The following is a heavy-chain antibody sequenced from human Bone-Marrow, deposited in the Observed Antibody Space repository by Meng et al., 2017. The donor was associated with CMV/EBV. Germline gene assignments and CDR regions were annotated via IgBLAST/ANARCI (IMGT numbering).Heavy chain of an antibody. J-gene: IGHJ4*02. D-gene: IGHD3-22*01. Sequence: GGSLRLSCAASGFTFSSYAMSWVRQAPGKGLEWVSAISGSGGSTYYADSVKGRFTISRDNSKNTLYLQMNSLRAEDTAVYYCAKKRGGYYDSSGYFDYWGQGTLVTVSS. CDR3: AKKRGGYYDSSGYFDY. V-gene: IGHV3-23*01. CDR1: GFTFSSYA. CDR2: ISGSGGST.